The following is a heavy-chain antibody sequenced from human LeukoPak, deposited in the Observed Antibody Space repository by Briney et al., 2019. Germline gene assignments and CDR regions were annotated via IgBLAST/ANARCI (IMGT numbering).Heavy chain of an antibody. CDR2: ISYDGSNE. CDR1: GFTFSNYG. CDR3: AEGLGYCSSIGCSFYFDY. J-gene: IGHJ4*02. D-gene: IGHD2-2*01. V-gene: IGHV3-30*18. Sequence: GGSLRLSCTASGFTFSNYGMHWVRQAPGKGLEWVAVISYDGSNEYYVDSVKGRFTISRDNSKNTLYLQMNSLRAEDTAVYYCAEGLGYCSSIGCSFYFDYWGQGTLVTVSS.